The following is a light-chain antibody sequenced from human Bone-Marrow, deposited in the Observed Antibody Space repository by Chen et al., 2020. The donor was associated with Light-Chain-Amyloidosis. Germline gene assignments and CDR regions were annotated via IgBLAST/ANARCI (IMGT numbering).Light chain of an antibody. Sequence: SYVLTQPSSVSVAPGQTATIPCGGNNIGSTSVHWYQQTPGQAPRLVVYDDSDRPSGIPERLAGSNSGNTATLTISRVEAGDEADYYCQVWDRSSDRPLFGGGTKLTVL. CDR2: DDS. CDR1: NIGSTS. J-gene: IGLJ3*02. CDR3: QVWDRSSDRPL. V-gene: IGLV3-21*02.